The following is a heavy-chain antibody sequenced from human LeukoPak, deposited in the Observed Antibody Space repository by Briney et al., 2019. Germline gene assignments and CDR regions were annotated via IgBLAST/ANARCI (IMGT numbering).Heavy chain of an antibody. V-gene: IGHV3-30*02. CDR3: AKAGPEWSALDY. CDR1: GFTFSSTG. Sequence: PGGSLRLSCAASGFTFSSTGMHWSARLQARGWSGWHLRFDATSEYYADSVRGRFTISRDISSNTLSLQMNSLRTEDTAMYYCAKAGPEWSALDYWGQGTLVTVSS. CDR2: RFDATSE. D-gene: IGHD3-3*01. J-gene: IGHJ4*02.